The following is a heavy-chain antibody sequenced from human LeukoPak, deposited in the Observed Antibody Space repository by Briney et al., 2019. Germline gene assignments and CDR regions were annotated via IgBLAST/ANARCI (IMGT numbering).Heavy chain of an antibody. V-gene: IGHV1-69*05. CDR1: GGTFNNYA. D-gene: IGHD5-18*01. J-gene: IGHJ6*03. CDR3: ARTYSYGYYYYYYMDV. CDR2: VIPIFNTA. Sequence: GASVKVSCKASGGTFNNYAIGWVRQAPGQGLEWMGGVIPIFNTANYAQRFQGRATITRNTSISTAYMELSSLRSEDTAVYYCARTYSYGYYYYYYMDVWGKGTTVTVSS.